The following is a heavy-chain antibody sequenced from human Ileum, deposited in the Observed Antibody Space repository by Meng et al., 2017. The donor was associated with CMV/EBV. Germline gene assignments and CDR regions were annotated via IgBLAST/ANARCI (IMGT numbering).Heavy chain of an antibody. CDR3: ARYVFGVVTNWFDP. J-gene: IGHJ5*02. CDR1: GGSISSGGYY. Sequence: SGGSISSGGYYWSWLRQPPGKCLECISYIYYNGSRFYNPSLKSRATISVTTSKHLFSLKPNSVTAADTAVYYCARYVFGVVTNWFDPWGQGTLVTVSS. V-gene: IGHV4-31*02. D-gene: IGHD3-3*01. CDR2: IYYNGSR.